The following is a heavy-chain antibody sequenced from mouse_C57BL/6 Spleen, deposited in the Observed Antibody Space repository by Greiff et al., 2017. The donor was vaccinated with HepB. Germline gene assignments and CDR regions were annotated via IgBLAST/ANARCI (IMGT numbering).Heavy chain of an antibody. D-gene: IGHD1-1*01. CDR2: IHPNSGST. CDR1: GYTFTSYW. CDR3: ARERFITTVVGYFYV. V-gene: IGHV1-64*01. Sequence: QVQLQQPGAELVKPGASVKLSCKASGYTFTSYWMHWVKQRPGQGLEWIGMIHPNSGSTNYNEKFKSKATLTVDKSSSTAYMQLSSLTSEDSAVYYCARERFITTVVGYFYVWGTGTTVTVSS. J-gene: IGHJ1*03.